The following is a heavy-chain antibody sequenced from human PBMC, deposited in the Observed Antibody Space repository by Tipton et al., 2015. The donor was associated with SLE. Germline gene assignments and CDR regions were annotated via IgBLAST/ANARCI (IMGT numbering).Heavy chain of an antibody. D-gene: IGHD2-21*01. Sequence: QLVQSGAEVRKPGASLKVSCKASGYIFTNYYIHWVRQAPGQGLEWMGIINPSGGSTSYAKKFQGRVSMTRDTSTSIVYMEMSSLTSDDTAVYYCARDHRGGDSISVSYFDCWCQGALVTIAS. CDR2: INPSGGST. V-gene: IGHV1-46*01. CDR1: GYIFTNYY. CDR3: ARDHRGGDSISVSYFDC. J-gene: IGHJ4*02.